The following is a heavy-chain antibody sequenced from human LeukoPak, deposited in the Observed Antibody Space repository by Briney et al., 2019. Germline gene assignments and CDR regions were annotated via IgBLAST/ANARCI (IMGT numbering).Heavy chain of an antibody. CDR2: FCYSGST. CDR3: ASDTYYYASSGYALDI. Sequence: SETLSLTCTVSGGSISSSSYYWAWIRQPPGKGLEGIGSFCYSGSTYYNPSLKSRVTISVDTSKNQFSLKLSSVTAADTAVYYCASDTYYYASSGYALDIWGQGTMVTVSS. J-gene: IGHJ3*02. D-gene: IGHD3-22*01. CDR1: GGSISSSSYY. V-gene: IGHV4-39*07.